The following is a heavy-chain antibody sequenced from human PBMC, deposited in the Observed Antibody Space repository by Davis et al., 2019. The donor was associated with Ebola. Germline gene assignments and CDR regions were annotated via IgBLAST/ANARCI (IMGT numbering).Heavy chain of an antibody. CDR1: AFTFSGSA. V-gene: IGHV3-73*01. J-gene: IGHJ4*02. CDR2: IRSKANSYAT. Sequence: PGGSLRLSCAASAFTFSGSAMHWVRQASGKGLEWVGRIRSKANSYATAYAASVKGRFTISRDDSKNTAYLQMNSLKTEDTAVYYCTITVNPFDYWGQGTLVTVSS. D-gene: IGHD4-17*01. CDR3: TITVNPFDY.